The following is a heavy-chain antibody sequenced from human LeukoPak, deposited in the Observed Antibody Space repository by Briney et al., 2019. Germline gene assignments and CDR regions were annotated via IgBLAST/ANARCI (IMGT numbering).Heavy chain of an antibody. CDR1: GFTFSSYA. CDR2: IAYDGSNK. Sequence: PGRSLRLSCAASGFTFSSYAMHWVRQAPGKGLEGVAVIAYDGSNKYYADSVKGRFTISRDNSKNTLYLQMNSLRAEDTAVYYCARDFQLWLNGPVDYWGQGTLVTVSS. CDR3: ARDFQLWLNGPVDY. V-gene: IGHV3-30*04. J-gene: IGHJ4*02. D-gene: IGHD5-18*01.